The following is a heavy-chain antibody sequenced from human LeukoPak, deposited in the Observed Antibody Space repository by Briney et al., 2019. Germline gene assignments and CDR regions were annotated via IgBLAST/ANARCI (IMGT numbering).Heavy chain of an antibody. CDR2: IRYNGNNQ. CDR3: AKALIIFSGWYYFDY. D-gene: IGHD6-19*01. CDR1: GFTFNNYG. Sequence: GGSLRLSCAASGFTFNNYGMHWVRQAPGKGLEWVAFIRYNGNNQYYADSVKGRFTISRDNSKNTLYLQMNSLRAEDTAVYYCAKALIIFSGWYYFDYWGQGTLVTVSS. V-gene: IGHV3-30*02. J-gene: IGHJ4*02.